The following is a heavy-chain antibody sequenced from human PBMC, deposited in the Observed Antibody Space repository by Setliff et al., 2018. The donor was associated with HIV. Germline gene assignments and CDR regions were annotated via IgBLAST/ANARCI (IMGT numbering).Heavy chain of an antibody. CDR1: GYTFTNYY. D-gene: IGHD3-16*01. CDR3: ARSDYAWGSSPDKLDY. Sequence: ASVQVSCKASGYTFTNYYMHWVRQAPGQGLEWMGWINPNSGGTDSAKKFQGRVTMSRETSISTAYMELSRLRSDDTAVDYCARSDYAWGSSPDKLDYWGQGTLVTVSS. CDR2: INPNSGGT. J-gene: IGHJ4*02. V-gene: IGHV1-2*02.